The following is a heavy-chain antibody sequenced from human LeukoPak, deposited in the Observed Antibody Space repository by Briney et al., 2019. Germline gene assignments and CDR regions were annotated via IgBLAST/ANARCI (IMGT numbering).Heavy chain of an antibody. CDR1: GYTFTGYY. J-gene: IGHJ3*02. CDR2: INPNSGGT. D-gene: IGHD4-23*01. CDR3: ARTQGVYYGGNSGAFDI. Sequence: ASVKVSCKASGYTFTGYYMHWVRQAPGQGLEWMGWINPNSGGTNYAQKFQGWVTMTRDTSISTAYMELSSLRSEDTAVYYCARTQGVYYGGNSGAFDIWGQGTMVTVSS. V-gene: IGHV1-2*04.